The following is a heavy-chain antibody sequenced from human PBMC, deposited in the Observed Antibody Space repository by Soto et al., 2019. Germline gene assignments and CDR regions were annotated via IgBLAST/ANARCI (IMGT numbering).Heavy chain of an antibody. Sequence: GASLRLSCETSGFTFGNYAMSSVRQAPGKGLEWVSGISHSGGTTYHADSARARFTMSRANSKKTLYLQMTSRRPEDSASYHCAKEDTSSGSLDYWGQGALVTVS. CDR2: ISHSGGTT. CDR3: AKEDTSSGSLDY. D-gene: IGHD6-19*01. CDR1: GFTFGNYA. J-gene: IGHJ4*02. V-gene: IGHV3-23*01.